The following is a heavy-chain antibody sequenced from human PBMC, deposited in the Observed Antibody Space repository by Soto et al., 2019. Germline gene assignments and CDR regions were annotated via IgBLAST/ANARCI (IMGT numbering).Heavy chain of an antibody. Sequence: QSQTLSLTCAISGDTVSSNTAAWNWIRQSPSRGLEWLGRTYYRSKWYNDYAVSVKSRIIVNPDTSKNQFSLQLDSVTPEDTAVYYCTRASFNCSTTGCYFTFDYWGQGTLVTVSS. D-gene: IGHD1-1*01. CDR1: GDTVSSNTAA. V-gene: IGHV6-1*01. CDR3: TRASFNCSTTGCYFTFDY. CDR2: TYYRSKWYN. J-gene: IGHJ4*02.